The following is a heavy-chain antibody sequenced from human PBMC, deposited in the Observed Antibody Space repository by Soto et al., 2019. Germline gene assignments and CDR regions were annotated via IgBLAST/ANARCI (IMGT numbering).Heavy chain of an antibody. CDR1: GFTFSRYA. D-gene: IGHD3-22*01. CDR2: ISGSGGST. CDR3: AKAGSYYYDSSGPNFDY. Sequence: PGGSLRLSCAASGFTFSRYAMSWVRQAPGKGLEWVSAISGSGGSTYYADSVKGRFTISRDNSKNTLYLQMNSLRAEDTAVYYCAKAGSYYYDSSGPNFDYWGQGTLVTVSS. J-gene: IGHJ4*02. V-gene: IGHV3-23*01.